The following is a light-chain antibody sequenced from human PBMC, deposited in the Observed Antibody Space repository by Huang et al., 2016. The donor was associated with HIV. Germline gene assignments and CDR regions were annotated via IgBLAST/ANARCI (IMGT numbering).Light chain of an antibody. J-gene: IGKJ2*01. CDR3: QQYHNWPYT. V-gene: IGKV3-15*01. Sequence: EIIMTQSPATLSLSPGEGASLSCRANQSVATNLAWYLPSPGQRPRFLSFGASTRAPGLPGRFSGSGSGTQFTLTVSGLQSEDFAVYYCQQYHNWPYTFGQGTKLEI. CDR1: QSVATN. CDR2: GAS.